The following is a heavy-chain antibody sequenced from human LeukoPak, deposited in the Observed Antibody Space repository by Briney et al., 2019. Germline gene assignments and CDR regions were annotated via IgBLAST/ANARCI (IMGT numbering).Heavy chain of an antibody. D-gene: IGHD3-3*01. CDR1: GGTFSSYA. Sequence: VASVKVSCKASGGTFSSYAISWVRQAPGQGLEWMGGIIPIFGTANYAQKFQGRVTITADESTSTAYMELSSLRSEDTAVYYCARVKTRSLYYDFWSGHEPWGQGTLVTVSS. CDR3: ARVKTRSLYYDFWSGHEP. J-gene: IGHJ5*02. CDR2: IIPIFGTA. V-gene: IGHV1-69*13.